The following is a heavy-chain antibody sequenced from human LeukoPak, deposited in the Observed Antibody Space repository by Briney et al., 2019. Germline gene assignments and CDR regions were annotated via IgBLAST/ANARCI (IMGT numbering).Heavy chain of an antibody. D-gene: IGHD3-22*01. Sequence: GASVTVSFKASGGTFSSYAISWVRQAPGQGLEWMGRIIPIFGTANYAQKFQGRVTITADKSTSTAYMELSSLRSEDTAVYYCARARAPYYYDGSGSFWGQGTMVTVSS. CDR2: IIPIFGTA. CDR3: ARARAPYYYDGSGSF. V-gene: IGHV1-69*06. J-gene: IGHJ3*01. CDR1: GGTFSSYA.